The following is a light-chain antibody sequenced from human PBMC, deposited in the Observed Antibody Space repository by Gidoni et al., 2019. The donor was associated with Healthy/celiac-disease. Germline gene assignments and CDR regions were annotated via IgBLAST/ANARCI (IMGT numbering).Light chain of an antibody. CDR2: GAS. J-gene: IGKJ1*01. V-gene: IGKV3-15*01. Sequence: EIVMTQSPATLSVSPGERATLSCRASQSVSSNLAWYQQKPGQAPRLLMYGASTRATGIPARFSGSGSGTEFTLIISSLQSEDFAVYYCQQYNNWPRTFXXXTKVEIK. CDR3: QQYNNWPRT. CDR1: QSVSSN.